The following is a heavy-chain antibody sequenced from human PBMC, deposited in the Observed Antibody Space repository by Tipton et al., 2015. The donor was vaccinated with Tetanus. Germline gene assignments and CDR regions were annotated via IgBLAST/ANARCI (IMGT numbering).Heavy chain of an antibody. J-gene: IGHJ4*02. CDR2: IIPIFGTI. V-gene: IGHV1-69*06. D-gene: IGHD3-22*01. Sequence: QLVQSGPEVKKPGSSVKVSCETSGGSFSTYITSWVRQAPGQGLEWMGSIIPIFGTITYAQKFQGRVTITADKSTNTAHMSLSSLRSDDTAIYYCARGMDYDSSGIDDFWGQGTLVTVSS. CDR1: GGSFSTYI. CDR3: ARGMDYDSSGIDDF.